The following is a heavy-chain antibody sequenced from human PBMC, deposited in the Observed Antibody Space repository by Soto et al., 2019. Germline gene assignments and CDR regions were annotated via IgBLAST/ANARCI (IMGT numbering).Heavy chain of an antibody. Sequence: EVPLVESGGGLVQPGGSLRLSCAASGFTFSSYSMNWVRQAPGKGLEWVSSISSSSSYIYYADSVKGRFTISRDNAKNSLYLQMNSLRAEDTAVYYCAFAGSGSYSNVPDAFDIWGQGTMVTVSS. V-gene: IGHV3-21*01. D-gene: IGHD3-10*01. CDR2: ISSSSSYI. CDR1: GFTFSSYS. J-gene: IGHJ3*02. CDR3: AFAGSGSYSNVPDAFDI.